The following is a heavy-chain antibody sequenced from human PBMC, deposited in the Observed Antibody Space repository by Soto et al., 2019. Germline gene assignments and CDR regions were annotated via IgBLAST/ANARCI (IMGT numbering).Heavy chain of an antibody. CDR2: INPNSGGT. V-gene: IGHV1-2*04. CDR1: GYTFTGYY. D-gene: IGHD5-12*01. CDR3: AREDIVGSSCVDY. Sequence: ASVKVSCKASGYTFTGYYMHWVRQAPGQGLEWMGWINPNSGGTNYAQKFQGWVTMTRDTSISTAYMELSRLRSDDTAVYYCAREDIVGSSCVDYWGQGTLVTVSS. J-gene: IGHJ4*02.